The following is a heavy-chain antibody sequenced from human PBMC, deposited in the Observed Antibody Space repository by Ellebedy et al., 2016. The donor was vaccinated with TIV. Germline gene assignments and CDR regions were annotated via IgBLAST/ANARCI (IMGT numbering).Heavy chain of an antibody. V-gene: IGHV3-7*01. CDR1: GFTFSSYW. CDR3: ANATPPLMVRGDGWLGMDV. J-gene: IGHJ6*02. D-gene: IGHD3-10*01. Sequence: GGSLRLSCAASGFTFSSYWMSWVRQAPGKGLEWVANIKQDGSDKYYADSVKGRFTISRDNSKNTLYLQMNSLTAAEPAVYYCANATPPLMVRGDGWLGMDVWGQGTTVTASS. CDR2: IKQDGSDK.